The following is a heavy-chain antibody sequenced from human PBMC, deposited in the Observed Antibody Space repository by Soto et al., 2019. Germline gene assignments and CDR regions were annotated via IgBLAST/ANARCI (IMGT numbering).Heavy chain of an antibody. CDR3: ASGYCSSTSSRYYYYYGMDV. D-gene: IGHD2-2*01. Sequence: SVKVSCKASGGTFSSYAISWVRQAPGEGLEWMGGIIPIFGTANYAQKFQGRGTITADESTSTAYMELSSLRSEDTAVYYCASGYCSSTSSRYYYYYGMDVWGQGTTVTVSS. CDR2: IIPIFGTA. J-gene: IGHJ6*02. CDR1: GGTFSSYA. V-gene: IGHV1-69*13.